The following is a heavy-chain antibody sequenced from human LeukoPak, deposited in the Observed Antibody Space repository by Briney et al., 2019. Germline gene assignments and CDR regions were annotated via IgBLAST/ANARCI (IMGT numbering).Heavy chain of an antibody. Sequence: GESLKISCEASGYSFTNYWIGWVRQMPGKGLEWMGIIYPDDSESKYSPSFQGQVTISADKSINTAYLQWSSLKASDTAMYYCARSRDSSGYYYLRWGQGTLVTVSS. J-gene: IGHJ4*02. D-gene: IGHD3-22*01. CDR1: GYSFTNYW. V-gene: IGHV5-51*01. CDR3: ARSRDSSGYYYLR. CDR2: IYPDDSES.